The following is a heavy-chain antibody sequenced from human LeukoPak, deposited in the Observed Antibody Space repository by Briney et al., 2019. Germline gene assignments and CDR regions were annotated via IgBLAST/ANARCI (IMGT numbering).Heavy chain of an antibody. J-gene: IGHJ4*02. CDR2: INSDGSST. CDR3: AKNTVSYFYYFDY. V-gene: IGHV3-74*01. CDR1: GFTFSSYW. D-gene: IGHD2/OR15-2a*01. Sequence: GGSLRLSCAASGFTFSSYWMHWVRQAPGKGLVWVSRINSDGSSTSYADSVKGRFTISRDNAKNTLYLQMNSLRAEDTAVYYCAKNTVSYFYYFDYWGQGILVTVST.